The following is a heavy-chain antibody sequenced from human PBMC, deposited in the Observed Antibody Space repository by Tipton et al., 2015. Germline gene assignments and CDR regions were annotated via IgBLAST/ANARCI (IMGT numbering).Heavy chain of an antibody. Sequence: TLSLTCAVSAYSISTDYYWVWIRQPPGKGLEWIGYISYTDGAHYNPALKSRVTISVDASKNQFSLTLNSVAAADTAVYYCARDLEHGMDVWGHGTTVTVSS. CDR2: ISYTDGA. J-gene: IGHJ6*02. CDR1: AYSISTDYY. D-gene: IGHD5-24*01. V-gene: IGHV4-61*01. CDR3: ARDLEHGMDV.